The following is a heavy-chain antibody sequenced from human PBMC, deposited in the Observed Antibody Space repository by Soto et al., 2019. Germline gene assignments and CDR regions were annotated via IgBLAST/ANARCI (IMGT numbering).Heavy chain of an antibody. J-gene: IGHJ3*02. CDR1: GFTFSSYA. D-gene: IGHD1-1*01. V-gene: IGHV3-23*01. Sequence: LSLTCAASGFTFSSYAMSWVRQAPGKGLEWVSAISGSGGSTYYADSVKGRFTISRDNSKNTLYLQMNSLRSEDTAVYYCAKELERRGTNAFDIWGQGTMVTVSS. CDR3: AKELERRGTNAFDI. CDR2: ISGSGGST.